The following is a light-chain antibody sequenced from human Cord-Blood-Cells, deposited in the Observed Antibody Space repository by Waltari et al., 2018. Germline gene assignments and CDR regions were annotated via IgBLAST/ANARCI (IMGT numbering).Light chain of an antibody. CDR2: KDS. Sequence: SYELTQPPSVSVSPGQTARITCSGDALPKQYAFWYQQKPGQAPVLGIYKDSERPSGSPERFSGASSVTTVTLTISGVQAEDEADYYCQTADSSGTWVFGGGTKLTVL. CDR1: ALPKQY. V-gene: IGLV3-25*02. CDR3: QTADSSGTWV. J-gene: IGLJ3*02.